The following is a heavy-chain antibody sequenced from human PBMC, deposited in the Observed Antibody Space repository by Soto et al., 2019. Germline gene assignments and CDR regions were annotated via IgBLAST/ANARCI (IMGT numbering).Heavy chain of an antibody. CDR2: IYHSGST. CDR1: SGSISSSNW. CDR3: ARDLTVGGYPRGYFAY. J-gene: IGHJ4*02. Sequence: SETLSLTCAVSSGSISSSNWWSWVRQPPGKGLEWIGEIYHSGSTNYNPSLKSRVTISVDKSKNQFSLKLSSVTAADTAVYYCARDLTVGGYPRGYFAYWGQGTLVTVSS. D-gene: IGHD3-22*01. V-gene: IGHV4-4*02.